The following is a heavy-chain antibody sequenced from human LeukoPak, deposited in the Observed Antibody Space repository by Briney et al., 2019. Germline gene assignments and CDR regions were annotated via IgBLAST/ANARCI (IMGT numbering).Heavy chain of an antibody. D-gene: IGHD3-22*01. V-gene: IGHV4-4*07. CDR1: GDSISSYY. Sequence: PSETLSLTCTVSGDSISSYYWSWVRQPAGKGLEWIGRIHPSGSTNYNPSLKSRVTLSVDTSKNQFSLKLSSVTAADTAVYYCARGSGVVPSQRTFDYWGQGTLVTVSS. CDR2: IHPSGST. CDR3: ARGSGVVPSQRTFDY. J-gene: IGHJ4*02.